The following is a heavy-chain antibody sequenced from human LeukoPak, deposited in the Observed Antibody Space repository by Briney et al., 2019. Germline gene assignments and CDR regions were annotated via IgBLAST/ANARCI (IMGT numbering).Heavy chain of an antibody. CDR3: AREGHGYKSRPYYYYGMDV. CDR2: IWYDGSNK. V-gene: IGHV3-33*01. D-gene: IGHD5-24*01. CDR1: GFTFSSYG. Sequence: GGSLRLSCAASGFTFSSYGMHWVRQAPGNGLEWVAVIWYDGSNKYYADSVKGRFTISRDNSKNTLYLQMNSLRAEDTAVYYCAREGHGYKSRPYYYYGMDVWGQGTTVTVSS. J-gene: IGHJ6*02.